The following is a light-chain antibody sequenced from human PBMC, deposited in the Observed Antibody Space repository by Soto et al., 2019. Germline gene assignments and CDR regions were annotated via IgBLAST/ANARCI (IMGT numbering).Light chain of an antibody. J-gene: IGKJ5*01. CDR2: GAS. CDR3: QQYNNWPSIT. CDR1: QSVSNN. V-gene: IGKV3-15*01. Sequence: EIVLTQSPATLSLSPGERATLSCRASQSVSNNYLAWYQQKPGQAPRLLIYGASTRATGIPARFSGSGSGTEFTLTIISLQSEDFAVYYCQQYNNWPSITFGQGTRLEL.